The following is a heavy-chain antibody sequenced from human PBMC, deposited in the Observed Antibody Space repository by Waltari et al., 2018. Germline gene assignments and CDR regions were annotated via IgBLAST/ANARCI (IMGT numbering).Heavy chain of an antibody. CDR3: AKRNVEMATITGDY. D-gene: IGHD5-12*01. Sequence: QVQLVESGGGVVQPGGSLRLSWAASGFTSRSYGMHWVRQAPGKGLEWVAFIRYDGSNKYYADSVKGRFTISRDNSKNTLYLQMNSLRAEDTAVYYCAKRNVEMATITGDYWGQGTLVTVSS. CDR1: GFTSRSYG. V-gene: IGHV3-30*02. CDR2: IRYDGSNK. J-gene: IGHJ4*02.